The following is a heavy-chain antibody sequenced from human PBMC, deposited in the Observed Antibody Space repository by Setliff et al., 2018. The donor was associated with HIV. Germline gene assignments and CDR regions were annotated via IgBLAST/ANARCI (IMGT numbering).Heavy chain of an antibody. CDR2: ITDSGNT. CDR1: GASISNYY. V-gene: IGHV4-59*01. CDR3: ARETQQSYSIVTGYNYYYGIDV. D-gene: IGHD3-9*01. Sequence: KSSETLSLTCTVSGASISNYYWTWIRQSPGKRLEWLGYITDSGNTNYNPSLRRRVTISADTSKNQVSLRLRSVTAADTAVYYCARETQQSYSIVTGYNYYYGIDVWGQGTTVTVSS. J-gene: IGHJ6*02.